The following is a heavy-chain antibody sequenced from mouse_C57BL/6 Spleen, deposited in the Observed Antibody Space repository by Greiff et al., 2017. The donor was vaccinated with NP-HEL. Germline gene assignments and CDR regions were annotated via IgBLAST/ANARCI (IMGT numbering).Heavy chain of an antibody. Sequence: EVQLQQSGTVLARPGASVKMSCKTSGYTFTSYWMHWVKQRPGQGLEWIGAIYPGNSDTSYNQKFKGKAKLTAVTSASTAYMELSSLTNEDSAVYDCTNSWGGSSYPFAYWGQGTLVTVSA. CDR1: GYTFTSYW. CDR2: IYPGNSDT. D-gene: IGHD1-1*01. CDR3: TNSWGGSSYPFAY. J-gene: IGHJ3*01. V-gene: IGHV1-5*01.